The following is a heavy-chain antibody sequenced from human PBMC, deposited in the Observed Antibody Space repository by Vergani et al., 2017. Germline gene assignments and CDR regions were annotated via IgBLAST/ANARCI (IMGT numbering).Heavy chain of an antibody. CDR1: GGSISSYY. D-gene: IGHD4-17*01. V-gene: IGHV4-59*01. Sequence: QLQLQESGPGLVKPSETLSLTCTVSGGSISSYYWSWIRQPPGKGLEWIGYIYYSGSTNYNPSLKSRVTISVDTSKNQFSLKLSSVTAADTAVYYCARGGDYGDYWWARGHTKHAFDIWGQGTMVTVSS. CDR2: IYYSGST. J-gene: IGHJ3*02. CDR3: ARGGDYGDYWWARGHTKHAFDI.